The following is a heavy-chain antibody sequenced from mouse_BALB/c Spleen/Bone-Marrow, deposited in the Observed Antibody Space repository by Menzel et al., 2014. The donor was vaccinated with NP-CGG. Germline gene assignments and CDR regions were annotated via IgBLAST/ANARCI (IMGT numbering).Heavy chain of an antibody. CDR2: IYPGSGNT. Sequence: QVQLKESGAELVRPGTSVKISCKASGYAFTNYWLGWVKQRPGHGLEWIGDIYPGSGNTCYNEKFKGKFTLTADKSSSTAYMQLSSLTSEDSAVYFYARRRSLDYWGQGTTLTVSS. V-gene: IGHV1-63*01. J-gene: IGHJ2*01. CDR3: ARRRSLDY. CDR1: GYAFTNYW.